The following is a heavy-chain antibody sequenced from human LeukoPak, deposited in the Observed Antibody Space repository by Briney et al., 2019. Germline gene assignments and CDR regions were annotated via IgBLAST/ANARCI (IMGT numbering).Heavy chain of an antibody. J-gene: IGHJ4*02. V-gene: IGHV3-48*03. CDR1: GFTFSTYE. D-gene: IGHD6-6*01. Sequence: GGSLRLSCAASGFTFSTYEMNWVRQAPGKGLEWISYISSSGSTINYADSVKGRFTISRDNAKDSLYLQMNSLRAEDTAIYYCARVSYSSSHYFDSWGQGSLDTVSS. CDR2: ISSSGSTI. CDR3: ARVSYSSSHYFDS.